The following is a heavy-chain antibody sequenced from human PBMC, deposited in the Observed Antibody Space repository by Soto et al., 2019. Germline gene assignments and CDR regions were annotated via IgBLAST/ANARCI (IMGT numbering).Heavy chain of an antibody. CDR3: AKDGEVLGSLYYFDY. J-gene: IGHJ4*02. CDR2: IWYDGSNK. V-gene: IGHV3-33*06. Sequence: QVQLVESGGGVAQPGRSLRLSCTASGFTFRSYGMHWVRQAPGKGLEWVAVIWYDGSNKYYADSVKGRFTISRDNSKNTLYLQMNSLRAEDTAMYFCAKDGEVLGSLYYFDYWGQGTLVAVSS. D-gene: IGHD3-10*01. CDR1: GFTFRSYG.